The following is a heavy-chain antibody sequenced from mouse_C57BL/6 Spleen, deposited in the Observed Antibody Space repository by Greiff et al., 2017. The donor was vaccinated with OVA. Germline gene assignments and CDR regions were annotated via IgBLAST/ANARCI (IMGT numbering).Heavy chain of an antibody. CDR3: ARSRSYGSSLYYYAMDY. Sequence: VKLQQSGAELVRPGTSVKVSCKASGYAFTNYLIEWVKQRPGQGLEWIGVINPGSGGTNYNEKFKGKATLTADKSSSTAYMQLSSLTSEDSAVYFCARSRSYGSSLYYYAMDYWGQGTSVTVSS. D-gene: IGHD1-1*01. V-gene: IGHV1-54*01. CDR1: GYAFTNYL. J-gene: IGHJ4*01. CDR2: INPGSGGT.